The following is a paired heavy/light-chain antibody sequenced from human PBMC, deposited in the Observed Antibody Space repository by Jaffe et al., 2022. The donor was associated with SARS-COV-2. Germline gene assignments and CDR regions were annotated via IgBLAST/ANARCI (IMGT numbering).Light chain of an antibody. CDR2: QDN. Sequence: SYELTQPPSVSVSSGQTASITCSGDKLGDKYACWYQQKPGQSPVLVIYQDNRRPSGIPERFSGSNSGNTATLTISGTQAMDEADYFCQAWDSSTYVVFGGGTRLTVL. CDR3: QAWDSSTYVV. CDR1: KLGDKY. J-gene: IGLJ2*01. V-gene: IGLV3-1*01.
Heavy chain of an antibody. Sequence: EVQVVESGGGLIQPGGSLRLSCAASGFTVSSNYMSWVRQAPGKGLEWVSVIYSGGTTYYADSVKGRFTISRDNSRNTLYLQMNSLRAEDTAVYYCARTIGYCSSTTCHEQTNWYFDLWGRGTLVAVSS. CDR3: ARTIGYCSSTTCHEQTNWYFDL. V-gene: IGHV3-53*01. D-gene: IGHD2-2*03. CDR2: IYSGGTT. CDR1: GFTVSSNY. J-gene: IGHJ2*01.